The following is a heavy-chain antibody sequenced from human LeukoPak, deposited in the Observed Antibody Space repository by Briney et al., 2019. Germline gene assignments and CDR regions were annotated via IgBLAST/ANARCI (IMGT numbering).Heavy chain of an antibody. D-gene: IGHD6-13*01. V-gene: IGHV3-48*03. J-gene: IGHJ6*02. CDR1: RFTFSSYE. CDR2: ISSSGSTI. CDR3: ARMGQLGPYYYYGMDV. Sequence: GGSLRLSCAASRFTFSSYEMNWVRQAPGKGLEWVSYISSSGSTIYYADSVKGRFTISRDNAKNSLYLQMNSLRAEDTAVYYCARMGQLGPYYYYGMDVWGQGTTVTVSS.